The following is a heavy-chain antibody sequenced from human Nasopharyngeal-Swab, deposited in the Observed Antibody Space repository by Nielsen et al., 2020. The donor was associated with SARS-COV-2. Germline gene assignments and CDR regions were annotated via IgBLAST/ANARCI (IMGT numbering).Heavy chain of an antibody. CDR2: VVPEYGGT. D-gene: IGHD3-3*01. V-gene: IGHV1-24*01. CDR3: ASEGSGVFGVVIYAFDI. Sequence: ASVKVSCKASGYTLLSYPIHWVRQAPGQRVEWMGTVVPEYGGTNYAQNFQGRVTMTADTSTYTAYLELSSLRSEDTAVYYCASEGSGVFGVVIYAFDIWGPGTRVTVSS. CDR1: GYTLLSYP. J-gene: IGHJ3*02.